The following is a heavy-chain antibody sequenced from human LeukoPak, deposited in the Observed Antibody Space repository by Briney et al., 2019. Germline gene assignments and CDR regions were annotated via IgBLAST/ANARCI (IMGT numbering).Heavy chain of an antibody. Sequence: GASVKVSCKASGYTFTGYYMHWVRQAPGQGLEWMAWINPNSGGTNYAQKFQGRVTMTRDTSISTAYMELSRLRSDDTAVYYCARGYCSGGSCYPLPELFDYWGQGTLVTVSS. D-gene: IGHD2-15*01. CDR3: ARGYCSGGSCYPLPELFDY. CDR2: INPNSGGT. CDR1: GYTFTGYY. J-gene: IGHJ4*02. V-gene: IGHV1-2*02.